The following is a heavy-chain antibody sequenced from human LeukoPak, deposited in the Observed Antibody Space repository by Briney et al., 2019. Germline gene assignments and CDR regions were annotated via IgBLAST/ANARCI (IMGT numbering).Heavy chain of an antibody. J-gene: IGHJ4*02. CDR1: GFTFSDYY. V-gene: IGHV3-11*01. CDR2: ISSSGSTI. Sequence: PGGSLRPSCAASGFTFSDYYMSWIRQAPGKGLEWVSYISSSGSTIYYADSVKGRFTISRDNAKNSLYLQMNSLRVEDTAVYYCTGYCSSASCYHAGFWGQGTLVTVSS. CDR3: TGYCSSASCYHAGF. D-gene: IGHD2-2*01.